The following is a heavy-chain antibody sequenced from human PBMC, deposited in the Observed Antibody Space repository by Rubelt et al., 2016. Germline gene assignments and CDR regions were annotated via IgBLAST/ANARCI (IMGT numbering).Heavy chain of an antibody. Sequence: QLQLQESGPGLVKPSETLSLTCTVSGGSISSSSYYWGWIRQPPGKGLEWIGNIYYSGNTYYNPSLKVRVTISVDTSKNQFSLKLSSVTAADTAVYYCATDKSTWGFDPWGQGTLVTVPS. D-gene: IGHD3-9*01. V-gene: IGHV4-39*01. CDR1: GGSISSSSYY. CDR3: ATDKSTWGFDP. J-gene: IGHJ5*02. CDR2: IYYSGNT.